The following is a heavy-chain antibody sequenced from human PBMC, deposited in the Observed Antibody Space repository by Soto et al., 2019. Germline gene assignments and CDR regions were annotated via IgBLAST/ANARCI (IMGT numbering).Heavy chain of an antibody. Sequence: SETLSLTCTVSGGSISSYYWSWIRQPPGKGLEWIGYIYYSGSTNYNPSLKSRVTISVDKSKNQFSLKLSSVTAADMAVYYCARDSTAAPFDYWGQGTLVTVSS. CDR3: ARDSTAAPFDY. CDR2: IYYSGST. V-gene: IGHV4-59*01. J-gene: IGHJ4*02. CDR1: GGSISSYY. D-gene: IGHD6-13*01.